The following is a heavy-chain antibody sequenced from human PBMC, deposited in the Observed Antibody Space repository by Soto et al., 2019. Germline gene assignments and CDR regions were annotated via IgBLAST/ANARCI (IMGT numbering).Heavy chain of an antibody. Sequence: QVQLVESGGGVVQPGRSLRLSCGASGFTFSSYGMHWVRQAPAKGLEWGAVIWYDGSNKYYADSVKGRFTISRDKSKNTLYLQMNSQSAEYTAVYYCARGDDIVVPYGYFDYGGQGTLVVVSS. J-gene: IGHJ4*02. V-gene: IGHV3-33*01. CDR1: GFTFSSYG. CDR2: IWYDGSNK. CDR3: ARGDDIVVPYGYFDY. D-gene: IGHD2-15*01.